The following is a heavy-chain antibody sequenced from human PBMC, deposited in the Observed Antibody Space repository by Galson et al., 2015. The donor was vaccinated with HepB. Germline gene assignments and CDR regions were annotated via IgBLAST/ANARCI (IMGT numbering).Heavy chain of an antibody. Sequence: SLRVSCAASGFTFSNYSMHWVRQAPGKGLECVSYISSTGTSIYYADSVKGRFTISRDSAKNSLYLQMNSLRAEDTAVYYCAREGTTPTYHALDIWGQGTMVTVSS. J-gene: IGHJ3*02. CDR3: AREGTTPTYHALDI. V-gene: IGHV3-48*01. CDR1: GFTFSNYS. D-gene: IGHD4-11*01. CDR2: ISSTGTSI.